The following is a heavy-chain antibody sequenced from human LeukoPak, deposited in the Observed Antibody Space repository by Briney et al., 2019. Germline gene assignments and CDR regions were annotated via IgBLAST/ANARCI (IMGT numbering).Heavy chain of an antibody. CDR3: ARGNSHAFDI. Sequence: GGSLRLSCAASGFTFSSYWMHWVRQAPGKGLVWVSRINSDGSSTSYADSVKGQFTISRDNAKNTLYLQVNILRAEDSAVYYCARGNSHAFDIWGQGTMVTVSS. CDR1: GFTFSSYW. D-gene: IGHD3-10*01. CDR2: INSDGSST. V-gene: IGHV3-74*01. J-gene: IGHJ3*02.